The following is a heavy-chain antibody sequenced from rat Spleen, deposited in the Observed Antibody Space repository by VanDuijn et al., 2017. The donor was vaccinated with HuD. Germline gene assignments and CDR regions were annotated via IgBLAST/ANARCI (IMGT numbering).Heavy chain of an antibody. CDR1: GFSLTSYH. CDR3: ARYDGGYEGDY. Sequence: QVQLKESGPGLVQPSQTLSLTCTVSGFSLTSYHVSWVRQPPGKGLEWMGVIWTGGSTAYNSILKSRLSISRDISKSQVFLKMNSLQTEDTATYYCARYDGGYEGDYWGQGVMVTVSS. D-gene: IGHD1-11*01. CDR2: IWTGGST. J-gene: IGHJ2*01. V-gene: IGHV2-43*01.